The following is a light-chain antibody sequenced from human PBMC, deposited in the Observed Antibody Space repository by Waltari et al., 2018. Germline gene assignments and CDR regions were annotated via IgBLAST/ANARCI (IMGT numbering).Light chain of an antibody. V-gene: IGKV1-12*01. J-gene: IGKJ4*01. Sequence: DIQMTQSPSSVSASVGDRVSISCRASQDVRTWLAWYQQKPGKPPNLLIYGSSTLQSGVPSRFSGSGSGTDFTLTINGLQPEDFASYFCQQTDSFPLTFGVGTKVEIK. CDR1: QDVRTW. CDR3: QQTDSFPLT. CDR2: GSS.